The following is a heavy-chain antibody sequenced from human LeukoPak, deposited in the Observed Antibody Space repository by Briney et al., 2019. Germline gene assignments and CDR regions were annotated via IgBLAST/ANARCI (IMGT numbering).Heavy chain of an antibody. J-gene: IGHJ4*02. V-gene: IGHV1-2*02. CDR1: GYTFTGYY. D-gene: IGHD3-9*01. CDR2: INPNSGGT. Sequence: ASVKVSCKASGYTFTGYYMHWVRQAPGQGLEWMGWINPNSGGTNYAQKFQGRVTMTRDTSISTAYMELSRLRSDDTAVYYCARDLRGYYYILTGYFYILDYWGQGTLVTVSS. CDR3: ARDLRGYYYILTGYFYILDY.